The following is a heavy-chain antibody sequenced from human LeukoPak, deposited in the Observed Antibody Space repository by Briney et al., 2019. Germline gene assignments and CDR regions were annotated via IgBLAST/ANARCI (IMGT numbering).Heavy chain of an antibody. D-gene: IGHD6-13*01. J-gene: IGHJ6*02. CDR2: ISSSSSYI. V-gene: IGHV3-21*01. CDR3: ARDLPPTLAAAGIYYYGMDV. Sequence: TGGSLRLSCAASGFTFSSYSMNWVRQAPGKGLEWVSSISSSSSYIYYADSVKGRFTISRDNAKNSLYLQMNSLRAEGTAVYYCARDLPPTLAAAGIYYYGMDVWGQGTTVTVSS. CDR1: GFTFSSYS.